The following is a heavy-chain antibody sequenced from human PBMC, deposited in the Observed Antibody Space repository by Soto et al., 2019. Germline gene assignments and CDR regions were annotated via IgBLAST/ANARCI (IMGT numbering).Heavy chain of an antibody. CDR3: ARERPLPYSSSWYWFDP. J-gene: IGHJ5*02. CDR2: IIPIFGTA. V-gene: IGHV1-69*01. D-gene: IGHD6-13*01. Sequence: GRQAPGQGLEWMGGIIPIFGTANYAQKFQGRVTITADESTSTAYMELSSLRSEDTAVYYCARERPLPYSSSWYWFDPWGQGTLVTVSS.